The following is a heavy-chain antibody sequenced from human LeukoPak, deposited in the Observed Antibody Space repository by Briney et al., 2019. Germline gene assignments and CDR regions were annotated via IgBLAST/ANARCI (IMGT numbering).Heavy chain of an antibody. D-gene: IGHD3-3*01. CDR1: GVTFSRYW. J-gene: IGHJ3*01. CDR2: IKNDGSRT. Sequence: GGSLRLSCAASGVTFSRYWMHWVRQAPGKGLVWVSRIKNDGSRTTYADAVKDRFTISRDNAKNTLYLQMNSLRAEDTAVYYCARDRGDFWSGYPGAFDVWGQGTMVTVSS. V-gene: IGHV3-74*01. CDR3: ARDRGDFWSGYPGAFDV.